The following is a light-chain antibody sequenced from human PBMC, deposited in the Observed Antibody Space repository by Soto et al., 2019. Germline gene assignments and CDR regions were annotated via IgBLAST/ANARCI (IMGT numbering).Light chain of an antibody. CDR3: QQYNSWPPIT. V-gene: IGKV3-15*01. J-gene: IGKJ5*01. CDR2: GAS. CDR1: QSVSDN. Sequence: EIVMSLSPGTLSVSPGERATVSCRASQSVSDNLAWYQQKPGQAPRLLIYGASTRATGIPARFSGTGSGTEFTLTISSLQSEDFVVYYCQQYNSWPPITFGQGTRLEIK.